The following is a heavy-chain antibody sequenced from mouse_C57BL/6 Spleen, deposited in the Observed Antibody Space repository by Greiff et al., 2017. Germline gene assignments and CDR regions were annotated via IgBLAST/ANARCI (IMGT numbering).Heavy chain of an antibody. CDR3: ARGHYSYSNPWFAY. J-gene: IGHJ3*01. V-gene: IGHV3-1*01. CDR2: ISYSGST. D-gene: IGHD2-5*01. CDR1: GYSITSGYD. Sequence: EVQLQESGPGMVKPSQSLSLTCTVTGYSITSGYDWHWIRHFPGNKLEWMGYISYSGSTNYNPSLKSRISITHDTSKNHFFLKLNSVTTEDTATYYCARGHYSYSNPWFAYWGQGTLVTVSA.